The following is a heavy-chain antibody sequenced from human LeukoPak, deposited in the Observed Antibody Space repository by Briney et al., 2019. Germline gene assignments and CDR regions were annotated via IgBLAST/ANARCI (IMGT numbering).Heavy chain of an antibody. V-gene: IGHV1-69*13. CDR1: EGTFSSYA. CDR3: ASSSEDIVVVVAATPSYYYGMDV. D-gene: IGHD2-15*01. Sequence: SVKVSCKASEGTFSSYAISWVRQAPGQGLEWMGGIIPIFGTANYAQKFQGRVTITADESTSTAYMELSSLRSEDTAVYYCASSSEDIVVVVAATPSYYYGMDVWGQGTTVTVSS. CDR2: IIPIFGTA. J-gene: IGHJ6*02.